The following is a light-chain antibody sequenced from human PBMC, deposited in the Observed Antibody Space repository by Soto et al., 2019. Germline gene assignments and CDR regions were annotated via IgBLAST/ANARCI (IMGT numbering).Light chain of an antibody. CDR1: SSDVGGYNY. V-gene: IGLV2-14*03. Sequence: QSVLTQPASVSGSPGQSITISCTGTSSDVGGYNYVSWYQQKPGRAPRLLIYDVTYRPSGVSTRFSGSKSGNTASLTISGLQAEDEANYYCASYRSGTALVVFGGGTKLTVL. CDR3: ASYRSGTALVV. J-gene: IGLJ2*01. CDR2: DVT.